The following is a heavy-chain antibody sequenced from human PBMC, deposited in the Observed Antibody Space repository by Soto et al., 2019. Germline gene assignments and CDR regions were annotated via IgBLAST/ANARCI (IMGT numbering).Heavy chain of an antibody. Sequence: QGQLVQSGAEVKQPGASVKVSCKASGYAFTSYGISWVRQAPGQGLEWMGWISPYNGKTNYAQKVHGRVTMTTDTSTSTVYMEVRSLISDDTAVYYCARDPFTVWRSGWRDAFDIWGQGTMVTVSS. D-gene: IGHD6-19*01. CDR1: GYAFTSYG. J-gene: IGHJ3*02. V-gene: IGHV1-18*01. CDR2: ISPYNGKT. CDR3: ARDPFTVWRSGWRDAFDI.